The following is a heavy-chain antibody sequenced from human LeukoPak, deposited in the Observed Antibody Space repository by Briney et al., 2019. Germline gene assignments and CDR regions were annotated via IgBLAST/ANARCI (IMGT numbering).Heavy chain of an antibody. V-gene: IGHV1-2*02. CDR2: INPNSGDT. D-gene: IGHD1-14*01. Sequence: GASVKVSCKASGYTFTGYYMHWVRHAPGQGLEWMGWINPNSGDTNYAQKFQGRVAMTRDTSISTAYMELSRLTSDDTAVYYCARERAEGGHAFDIWGQGTMVTVSS. CDR1: GYTFTGYY. CDR3: ARERAEGGHAFDI. J-gene: IGHJ3*02.